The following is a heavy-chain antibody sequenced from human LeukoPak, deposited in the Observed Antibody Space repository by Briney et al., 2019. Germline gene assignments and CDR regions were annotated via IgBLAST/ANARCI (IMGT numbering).Heavy chain of an antibody. J-gene: IGHJ6*03. V-gene: IGHV1-2*02. Sequence: GASVKVSCKASGYTFTGYYMHWVRQAPGQGLEWMGWINPNSGGTNYAQKFQGRVTMTRDTSISTAYMELSRLRSDDTAVYYCARATYSSSWSLGFWQPYYYYYMDVWGKGTTVTISS. CDR2: INPNSGGT. D-gene: IGHD6-13*01. CDR3: ARATYSSSWSLGFWQPYYYYYMDV. CDR1: GYTFTGYY.